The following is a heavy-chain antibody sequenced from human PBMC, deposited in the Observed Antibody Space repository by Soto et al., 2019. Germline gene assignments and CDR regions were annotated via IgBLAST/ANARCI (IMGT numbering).Heavy chain of an antibody. CDR1: GGTFSSYA. CDR2: IIPIFCTT. V-gene: IGHV1-69*13. Sequence: SGKVSCKASGGTFSSYAISWVRQAPGQGLEWIGRIIPIFCTTNYAQKFQGRVTITADESXXTXXXEXSXXXSXDTAVYYCARQYYDSSPDPLDIWAQGTMVIVSS. CDR3: ARQYYDSSPDPLDI. J-gene: IGHJ3*02. D-gene: IGHD3-22*01.